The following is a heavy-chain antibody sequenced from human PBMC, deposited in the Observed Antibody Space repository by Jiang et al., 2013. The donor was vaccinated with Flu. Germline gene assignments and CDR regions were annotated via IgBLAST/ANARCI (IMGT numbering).Heavy chain of an antibody. CDR1: GGSISSSSYY. J-gene: IGHJ4*02. Sequence: LLKPSETLSLTCTVSGGSISSSSYYWGWIRQPPGKGLEWIGSIYYSGSTYYNPSLKSRVTISVDTSKNQFSLKLSSVTAADTAVYYCARIFHGSITMVRGVIPKYYFDYWGQGTLVTVSS. CDR2: IYYSGST. CDR3: ARIFHGSITMVRGVIPKYYFDY. V-gene: IGHV4-39*01. D-gene: IGHD3-10*01.